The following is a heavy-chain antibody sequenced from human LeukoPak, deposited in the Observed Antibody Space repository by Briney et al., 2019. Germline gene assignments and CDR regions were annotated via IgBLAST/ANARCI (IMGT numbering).Heavy chain of an antibody. Sequence: GGSLRLSCAASGFTFSNYAMHWVRQAPGKGLEWVAVIWYGGNNEYYSESVKGRFTISRDNSNNTLHLLMDSLTSDDTALYYCAKDNGGGYSGLDYWGQGTLVIVSS. D-gene: IGHD1-26*01. CDR2: IWYGGNNE. J-gene: IGHJ4*02. CDR3: AKDNGGGYSGLDY. V-gene: IGHV3-30*02. CDR1: GFTFSNYA.